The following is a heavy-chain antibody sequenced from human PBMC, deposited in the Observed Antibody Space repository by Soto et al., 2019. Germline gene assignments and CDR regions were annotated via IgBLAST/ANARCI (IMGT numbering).Heavy chain of an antibody. D-gene: IGHD2-15*01. CDR1: GFTFSSYA. CDR3: ANGYCSGGSCYSIDWFDP. V-gene: IGHV3-23*01. CDR2: ISGSGGST. J-gene: IGHJ5*02. Sequence: GGSLRLSCAASGFTFSSYAMSWVRQAPGKGLEWVSAISGSGGSTYYADSVKGRFTISRDNSKNTLYLQMNSLRAEDTAVYYCANGYCSGGSCYSIDWFDPWGQGTLVTVSS.